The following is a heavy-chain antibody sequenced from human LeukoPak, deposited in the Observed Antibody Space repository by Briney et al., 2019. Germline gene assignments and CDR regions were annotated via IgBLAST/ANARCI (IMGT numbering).Heavy chain of an antibody. Sequence: EGSLRLSCAASGFTFSSYAMSWVRQAPGKGLEWVSAISGSGGSTYYADSVKGRFTISRDNSKNTLYLQMNSLRAEDTAVYYCATPVPIVVVTATDYWGQGTLVTVSS. J-gene: IGHJ4*02. CDR1: GFTFSSYA. CDR3: ATPVPIVVVTATDY. D-gene: IGHD2-21*02. V-gene: IGHV3-23*01. CDR2: ISGSGGST.